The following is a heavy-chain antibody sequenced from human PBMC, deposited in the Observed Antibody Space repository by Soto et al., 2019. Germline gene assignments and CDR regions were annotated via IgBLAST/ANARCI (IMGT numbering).Heavy chain of an antibody. Sequence: SETLSLTCAVSSGSISSNNWWSWVRQPPGKGLEWIGEIYHSGSTNYNPSLKSRVTISVDNSKSQFSLMLSSVTAADTAVYYCARVRSTTSYLDYWGQGTLVTVSS. V-gene: IGHV4-4*02. CDR1: SGSISSNNW. CDR2: IYHSGST. J-gene: IGHJ4*02. CDR3: ARVRSTTSYLDY. D-gene: IGHD4-17*01.